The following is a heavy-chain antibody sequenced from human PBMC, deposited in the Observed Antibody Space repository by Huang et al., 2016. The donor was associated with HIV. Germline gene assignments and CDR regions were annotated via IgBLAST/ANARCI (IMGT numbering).Heavy chain of an antibody. J-gene: IGHJ4*02. V-gene: IGHV4-59*02. D-gene: IGHD3-10*01. CDR2: MYRSWTT. CDR1: GGSVRSQS. Sequence: QVQLQESGPGLVKPSETLSLTCTVSGGSVRSQSWFWLRQPPGMGVEWVGHMYRSWTTQANPSLKTRVTISVNTSKKHFSLRLTSVTAADTAIYYWARAQFGLLSGGYFDSWGQGTQVTVSS. CDR3: ARAQFGLLSGGYFDS.